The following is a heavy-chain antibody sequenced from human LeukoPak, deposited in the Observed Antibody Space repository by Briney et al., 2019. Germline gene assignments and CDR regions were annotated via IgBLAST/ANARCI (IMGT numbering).Heavy chain of an antibody. D-gene: IGHD3-22*01. CDR1: GYRFTSYW. J-gene: IGHJ4*02. Sequence: GEPLQISFKGSGYRFTSYWIGWVRKMPGKGLEWMGIIYPGDSDTRYSPSFQGQVTISADKSISTAYLQWSSLKASDTAMYYCARRGHYYDSSGYPGVSDYWGQGTLVTVSS. V-gene: IGHV5-51*01. CDR2: IYPGDSDT. CDR3: ARRGHYYDSSGYPGVSDY.